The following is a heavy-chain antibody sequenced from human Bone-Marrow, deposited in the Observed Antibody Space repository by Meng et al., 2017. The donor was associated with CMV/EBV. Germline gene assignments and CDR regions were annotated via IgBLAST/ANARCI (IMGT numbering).Heavy chain of an antibody. J-gene: IGHJ4*02. V-gene: IGHV4-61*01. Sequence: SETLSLTCTVSGGSVSSCSYYWSWIRQPPGKGLEWIGYIYYSGSTNYNPSLKSRVTISVDTSKNQFSLKLSSVTAADTAVYYCARGRSSGSTPFDYWGQGTLVTVSS. CDR3: ARGRSSGSTPFDY. CDR1: GGSVSSCSYY. D-gene: IGHD5-12*01. CDR2: IYYSGST.